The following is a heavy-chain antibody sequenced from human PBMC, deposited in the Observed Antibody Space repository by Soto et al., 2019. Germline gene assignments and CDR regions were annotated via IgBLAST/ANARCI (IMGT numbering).Heavy chain of an antibody. CDR1: GFTFSGSA. V-gene: IGHV3-73*01. D-gene: IGHD2-15*01. Sequence: EVQLVESGGGLVQPGGSLKLSCAASGFTFSGSAMHWVRQASGKGLEWVGRIRSKANSYATAYAASVKGRFTISRDDSKNTAYLQMNSLKTEDTAVYYCTSLGGGYCSGGSCSYYYYYGMDVWGQGTTVTVSS. J-gene: IGHJ6*02. CDR2: IRSKANSYAT. CDR3: TSLGGGYCSGGSCSYYYYYGMDV.